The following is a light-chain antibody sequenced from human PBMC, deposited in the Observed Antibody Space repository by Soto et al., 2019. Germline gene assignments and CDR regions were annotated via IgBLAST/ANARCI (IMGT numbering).Light chain of an antibody. CDR3: QQYGSSPGT. J-gene: IGKJ1*01. V-gene: IGKV3-20*01. CDR2: GAS. CDR1: QSVSSSY. Sequence: EIVLTQSSGTLSLSPGERATLSCRASQSVSSSYLACYQQKPGQAPRLLIYGASSRATGIPDRFSGSGSGTDFTLTISRLEPEDFALYYCQQYGSSPGTFGHGTQVDIK.